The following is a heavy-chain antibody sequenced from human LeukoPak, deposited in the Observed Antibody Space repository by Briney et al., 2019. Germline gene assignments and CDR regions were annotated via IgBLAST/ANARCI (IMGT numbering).Heavy chain of an antibody. V-gene: IGHV4-31*03. CDR2: IHYSGST. Sequence: PSQTLSLTCTVSGGSISSGGYYWSWIRQHPGKGLEWIGYIHYSGSTYYNPSLKSRVTISVDTSKNQFSLKLSSVTAADTAVYYCARAYYGSGSYYNPPDYWGQGTLVTVSS. D-gene: IGHD3-10*01. CDR3: ARAYYGSGSYYNPPDY. J-gene: IGHJ4*02. CDR1: GGSISSGGYY.